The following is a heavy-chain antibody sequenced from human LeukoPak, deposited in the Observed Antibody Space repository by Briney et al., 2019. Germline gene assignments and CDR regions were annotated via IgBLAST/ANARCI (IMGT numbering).Heavy chain of an antibody. Sequence: PGRSLRLSCAASGFTFSSYGMHWVRQAPGKGLEWVAVISHDGSNKYYADSVKGRFTISRDNSKNTLYLQMNSLRAEDTAVYYCAKSQANYDILTGGMDVWGKGTTVTVSS. CDR2: ISHDGSNK. J-gene: IGHJ6*03. CDR3: AKSQANYDILTGGMDV. V-gene: IGHV3-30*18. D-gene: IGHD3-9*01. CDR1: GFTFSSYG.